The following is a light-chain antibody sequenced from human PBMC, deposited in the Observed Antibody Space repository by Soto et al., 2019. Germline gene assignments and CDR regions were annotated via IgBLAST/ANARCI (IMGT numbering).Light chain of an antibody. Sequence: DVVMTQSPLSLPVTLGQPASISCRSSQSLIHSDGNTYLNWFQQRTGQSPRRLIYKVSDRDSGVPDRFSGSVSVSDFTLNISRVEAEYVGGYFCMQGTHWPWTFGQGTEVEIK. CDR2: KVS. J-gene: IGKJ1*01. CDR1: QSLIHSDGNTY. CDR3: MQGTHWPWT. V-gene: IGKV2-30*02.